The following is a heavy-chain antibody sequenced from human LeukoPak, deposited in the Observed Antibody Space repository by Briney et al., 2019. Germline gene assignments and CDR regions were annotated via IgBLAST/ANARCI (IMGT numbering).Heavy chain of an antibody. J-gene: IGHJ1*01. D-gene: IGHD3-22*01. CDR3: ASVPFVVIIGEYFQH. Sequence: GGSLRLSCAASGFTFSSYAMSWVRQAPWKGLEWVSAISGSGGSTYYADYVRGRFTISRDNSMNTLHLQMNSLRAEDTAVYYCASVPFVVIIGEYFQHWGQGTLVTVSS. CDR2: ISGSGGST. CDR1: GFTFSSYA. V-gene: IGHV3-23*01.